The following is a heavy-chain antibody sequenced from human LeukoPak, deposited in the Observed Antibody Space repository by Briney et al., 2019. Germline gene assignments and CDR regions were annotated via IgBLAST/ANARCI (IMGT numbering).Heavy chain of an antibody. CDR1: GYSFTSYW. CDR3: ARRNHHCSGGSCYSAGIDY. CDR2: IYPGDSDT. D-gene: IGHD2-15*01. J-gene: IGHJ4*02. V-gene: IGHV5-51*01. Sequence: GESLKISCKGSGYSFTSYWIGWVRQMPGKSLEWMGIIYPGDSDTRYSPSFQGQVTISADKSISTAYLQWSSLKASDTAMYYCARRNHHCSGGSCYSAGIDYWGQGTLVTVSS.